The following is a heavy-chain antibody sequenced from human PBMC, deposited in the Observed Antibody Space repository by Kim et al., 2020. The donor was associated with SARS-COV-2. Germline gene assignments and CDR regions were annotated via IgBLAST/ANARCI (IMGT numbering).Heavy chain of an antibody. V-gene: IGHV3-30*07. CDR3: ARDTYIAVAGTGRRMNY. Sequence: VKGRFTIAGDNSKNTLYLEMNSVRAEETAVYYCARDTYIAVAGTGRRMNYWGQGTLVTVSS. J-gene: IGHJ4*02. D-gene: IGHD6-19*01.